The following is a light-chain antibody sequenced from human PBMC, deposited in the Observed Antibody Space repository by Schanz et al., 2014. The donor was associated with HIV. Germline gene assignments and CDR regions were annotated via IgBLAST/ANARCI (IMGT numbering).Light chain of an antibody. J-gene: IGKJ1*01. Sequence: EIVMTQSPATLSVSPGDRATLSCRASQSVNSNLAWYQRKPGQAPRLLIYLASTRATGIPGRFSGSGSGTEFTFTISSLQSEDFAVYYCQQYNTWPRTFGQGTKVELK. CDR3: QQYNTWPRT. CDR2: LAS. V-gene: IGKV3-15*01. CDR1: QSVNSN.